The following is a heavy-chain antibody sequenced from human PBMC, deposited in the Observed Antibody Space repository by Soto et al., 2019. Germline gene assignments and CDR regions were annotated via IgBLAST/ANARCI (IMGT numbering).Heavy chain of an antibody. CDR1: GFTFSTHS. Sequence: EVQLVESGGGLVKPGGSLRLSCAASGFTFSTHSMNWVRQAPGKGLELVSSISSTSDYIYYADSVKGRFTISRENAKNSLFLQMDSLRSEDTAVYYCVRDAVAATGSRRYWGQGTLVTVSS. J-gene: IGHJ4*02. CDR2: ISSTSDYI. CDR3: VRDAVAATGSRRY. D-gene: IGHD7-27*01. V-gene: IGHV3-21*01.